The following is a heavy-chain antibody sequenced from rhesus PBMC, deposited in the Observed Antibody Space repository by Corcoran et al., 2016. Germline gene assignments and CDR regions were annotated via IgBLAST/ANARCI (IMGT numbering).Heavy chain of an antibody. Sequence: QLQLQESGPGLVKPSETLSVTCAVSGGSISSSYWSWIRQAPGKGLEWIGYIYGSGSSTNYTPSLKRRVTLSVDTSKNQLSLKLSSVTAADTAVYYCASDPLASRGMDYWGQGVLVTVSS. CDR3: ASDPLASRGMDY. J-gene: IGHJ4*01. D-gene: IGHD6-13*01. CDR2: IYGSGSST. CDR1: GGSISSSY. V-gene: IGHV4-169*02.